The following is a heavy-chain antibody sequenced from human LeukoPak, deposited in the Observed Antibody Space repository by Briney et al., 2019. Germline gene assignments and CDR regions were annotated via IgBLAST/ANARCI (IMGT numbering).Heavy chain of an antibody. CDR3: ATLYTSGWFVDY. J-gene: IGHJ4*02. V-gene: IGHV4-31*03. Sequence: MSSETLSLTCTVSGASVSSGGHYWTWIRQHPGKGLEWIGYINYNWKTYYNPSLKSRVVISLDASKNQFSLNLSSVTAADTAIYYCATLYTSGWFVDYWGQGILVTVSS. CDR2: INYNWKT. CDR1: GASVSSGGHY. D-gene: IGHD6-19*01.